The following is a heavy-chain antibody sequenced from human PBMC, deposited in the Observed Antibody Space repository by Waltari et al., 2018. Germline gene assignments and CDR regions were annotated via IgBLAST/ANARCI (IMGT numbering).Heavy chain of an antibody. Sequence: EVQLVESGGGLVQPGGSLRLSCAASGFTFSSYEMNWVRQAPGKGLEWVSYISSSGSTIYYADSVKGRFTISRDNAKNSLYLQMNSLGAEDTAVYYCARDHGSGWFGVTDFDYWGQGTLVTVSS. J-gene: IGHJ4*02. D-gene: IGHD6-19*01. CDR1: GFTFSSYE. CDR3: ARDHGSGWFGVTDFDY. CDR2: ISSSGSTI. V-gene: IGHV3-48*03.